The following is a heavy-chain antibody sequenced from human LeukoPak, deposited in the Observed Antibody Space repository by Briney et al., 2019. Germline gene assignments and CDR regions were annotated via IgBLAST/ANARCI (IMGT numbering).Heavy chain of an antibody. CDR3: ARDSSTYDSSTLVAY. V-gene: IGHV3-7*01. D-gene: IGHD3-22*01. CDR2: IKQDGSEK. J-gene: IGHJ4*02. Sequence: PGGSLRLSXAASGFTFSSYWMSWVRQAPGKGLEWLANIKQDGSEKYYVDSVKGRFTISRDNAKNSLYLQMNSLRAEDTAVYYCARDSSTYDSSTLVAYWGQGTLVSVSS. CDR1: GFTFSSYW.